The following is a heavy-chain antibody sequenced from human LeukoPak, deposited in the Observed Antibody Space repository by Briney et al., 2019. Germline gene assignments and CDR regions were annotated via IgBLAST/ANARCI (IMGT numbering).Heavy chain of an antibody. CDR2: IYYSGST. J-gene: IGHJ4*02. CDR3: ARGRMVTMIVVVTHYFDY. CDR1: GGSISSSSYY. D-gene: IGHD3-22*01. V-gene: IGHV4-39*01. Sequence: PSETLSLTCTVSGGSISSSSYYWGWIRQPPGKGLEWIGSIYYSGSTYYNPSLKSRVTTSVDTSKNQFSLKLSSVTAADTAVYYCARGRMVTMIVVVTHYFDYWGQGTLVTVSS.